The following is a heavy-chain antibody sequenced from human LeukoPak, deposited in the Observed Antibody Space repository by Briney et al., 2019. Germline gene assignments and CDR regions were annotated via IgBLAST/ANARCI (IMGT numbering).Heavy chain of an antibody. D-gene: IGHD1-26*01. J-gene: IGHJ4*02. CDR1: GFTFTSYS. CDR2: ISGSSTFI. Sequence: PGGSLRLSCAASGFTFTSYSMNWVRQAPGKGLEWVSSISGSSTFIYYADSVKGRFTISRDNAKNSLYLQMNSLRAEDTALYYCAKARVGALRAPFDYWGQGTLVTVSS. V-gene: IGHV3-21*04. CDR3: AKARVGALRAPFDY.